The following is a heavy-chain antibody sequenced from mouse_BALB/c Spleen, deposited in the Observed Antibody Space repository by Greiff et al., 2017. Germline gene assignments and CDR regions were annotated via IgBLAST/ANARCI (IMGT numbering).Heavy chain of an antibody. V-gene: IGHV1-54*01. CDR2: INPGSGGT. J-gene: IGHJ1*01. Sequence: QVQLQQSGAELVRPGTSVKVSCKASGYAFTNYLIEWVKQRPGQGLEWIGVINPGSGGTNYNEKFKGKATLTADKSSSTAYMQLSSLTSDDSAVYFCARYTTVVARYFDVWGAGTTVTVSS. CDR1: GYAFTNYL. CDR3: ARYTTVVARYFDV. D-gene: IGHD1-1*01.